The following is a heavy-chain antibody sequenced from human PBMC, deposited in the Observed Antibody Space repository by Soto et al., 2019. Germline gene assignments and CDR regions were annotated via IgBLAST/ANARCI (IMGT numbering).Heavy chain of an antibody. CDR2: IIPLLKTV. J-gene: IGHJ6*02. CDR3: ARDPVDLFGYMDV. D-gene: IGHD6-25*01. CDR1: GGTFASYS. V-gene: IGHV1-69*06. Sequence: QEELVQSGAEVKKPGSSVNVSCKASGGTFASYSITWVRQAPGQRLEWMGEIIPLLKTVNYAQKFKGRVTITGDRSTSTVYRALSRLRSDDTAVYYCARDPVDLFGYMDVWGHGTTVTVS.